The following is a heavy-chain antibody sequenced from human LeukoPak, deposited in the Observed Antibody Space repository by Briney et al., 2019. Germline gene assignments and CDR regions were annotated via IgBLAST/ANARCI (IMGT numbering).Heavy chain of an antibody. V-gene: IGHV3-30-3*01. CDR2: ILYDGSQK. CDR1: GFIFSDYT. Sequence: GRSLRLSCAASGFIFSDYTLHWVRQAPGKGLEWVAVILYDGSQKYYADSVRGRFTISRDNSKNTLYLQMNSLRAEDTAVYYCAKVGGYSYGTVNFDYWGQGTLVTVSS. J-gene: IGHJ4*02. D-gene: IGHD5-18*01. CDR3: AKVGGYSYGTVNFDY.